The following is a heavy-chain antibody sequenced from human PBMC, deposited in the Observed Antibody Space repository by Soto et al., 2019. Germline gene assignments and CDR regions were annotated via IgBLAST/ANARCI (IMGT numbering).Heavy chain of an antibody. V-gene: IGHV1-69*06. CDR1: GGTFSDHG. CDR2: TITFFNTA. J-gene: IGHJ3*02. D-gene: IGHD3-10*01. Sequence: QVQLEQSGAEVKKPGSSVKISCKASGGTFSDHGVSWLRQAPGQGLEWVGGTITFFNTANYAPKFQGRVTIAADKATTIAYMELGSLRSDDTAFYSCARGVYGSGNYYTGPSAFDIWGQGTLVIVSS. CDR3: ARGVYGSGNYYTGPSAFDI.